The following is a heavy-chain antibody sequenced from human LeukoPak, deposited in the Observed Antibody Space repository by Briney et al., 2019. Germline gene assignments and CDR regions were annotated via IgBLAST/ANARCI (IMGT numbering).Heavy chain of an antibody. CDR1: GGSINNYY. Sequence: SETLSLTCAVSGGSINNYYWSRIRQPAGKGLEWIGRPYTSGSTNYNPSLKSRVTMSVDTSKNQFSLKLSSVTAADTAVYYCARGARGIFWYFDLWGRGTLVTVSS. V-gene: IGHV4-4*07. CDR2: PYTSGST. CDR3: ARGARGIFWYFDL. D-gene: IGHD3-16*01. J-gene: IGHJ2*01.